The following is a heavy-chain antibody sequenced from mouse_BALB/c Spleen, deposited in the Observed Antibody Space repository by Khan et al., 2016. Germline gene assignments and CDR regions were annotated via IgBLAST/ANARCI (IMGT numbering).Heavy chain of an antibody. J-gene: IGHJ4*01. D-gene: IGHD1-1*01. V-gene: IGHV3-6*02. CDR1: GYSITSGYY. Sequence: EVQLQESGPGLVKPSQSLSLTCSVTGYSITSGYYWNWIRQFPGNKLEWMGYISYDGSNNYNPSLKNRISIPRDTSKNQFFLKMNSVTTEDTATYYCARHYGSSYGGAMDYWGQGTSVTVSS. CDR3: ARHYGSSYGGAMDY. CDR2: ISYDGSN.